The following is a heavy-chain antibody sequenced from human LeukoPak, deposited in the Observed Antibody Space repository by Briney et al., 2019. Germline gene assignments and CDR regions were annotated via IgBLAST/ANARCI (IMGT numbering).Heavy chain of an antibody. D-gene: IGHD3-22*01. CDR2: MNPNSGNT. Sequence: GASVKVSCKASGYTFTSYDIDWVRQATGQGLEWMGWMNPNSGNTGYAQKFQGRVTMTRNTSISTAYMELSSLRSEDTAVYYCARGRAGLIYDSSGYWYWGQGTLVTVSS. CDR3: ARGRAGLIYDSSGYWY. J-gene: IGHJ4*02. CDR1: GYTFTSYD. V-gene: IGHV1-8*01.